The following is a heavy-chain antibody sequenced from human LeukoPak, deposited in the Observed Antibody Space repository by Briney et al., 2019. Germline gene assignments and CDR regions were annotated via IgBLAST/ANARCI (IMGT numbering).Heavy chain of an antibody. CDR1: GGSFSGYY. J-gene: IGHJ5*02. CDR2: INHSGST. CDR3: ARAYGDIVVASLNWFDP. D-gene: IGHD2-2*01. V-gene: IGHV4-34*01. Sequence: SETLSLTCAVYGGSFSGYYWSWVRQPPGKGLEWIGEINHSGSTNYNPSLKSRVTISVDTSKNQFSLKLSSVTAADTAVYYCARAYGDIVVASLNWFDPWGQGTLVTVSS.